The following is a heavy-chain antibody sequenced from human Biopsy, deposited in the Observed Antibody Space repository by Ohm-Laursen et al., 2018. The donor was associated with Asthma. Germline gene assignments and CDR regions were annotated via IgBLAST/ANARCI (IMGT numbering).Heavy chain of an antibody. J-gene: IGHJ4*02. V-gene: IGHV3-30*03. D-gene: IGHD3-3*01. CDR1: GFVFSQCG. CDR3: ARDVMEWYLPAFDF. CDR2: VSSDGHNK. Sequence: SLRLSCAASGFVFSQCGMHWVRQGPGKGLEWVALVSSDGHNKYYEDSVKGRFTISRDDSKNTLYLQMNSLRPDDTAVYYCARDVMEWYLPAFDFWGQGTLVTVSS.